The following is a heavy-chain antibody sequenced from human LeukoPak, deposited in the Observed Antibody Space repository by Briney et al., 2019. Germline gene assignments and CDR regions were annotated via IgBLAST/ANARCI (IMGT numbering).Heavy chain of an antibody. J-gene: IGHJ4*02. D-gene: IGHD2-21*01. CDR3: ARESDCGYHSEGIKN. Sequence: GGSLSLSCAASVFVPTDYGIHWGRRAAGEGRGWVAFVRNGGSNEYSVGTVKGRLTISRDKSKTTLYLQMNSLRAEDTDVYSCARESDCGYHSEGIKNWGLGTLVTVSS. CDR2: VRNGGSNE. CDR1: VFVPTDYG. V-gene: IGHV3-30*02.